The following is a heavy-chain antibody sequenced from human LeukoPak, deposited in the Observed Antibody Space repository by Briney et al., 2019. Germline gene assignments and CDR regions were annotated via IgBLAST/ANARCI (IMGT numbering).Heavy chain of an antibody. CDR1: GFAVSSNY. J-gene: IGHJ4*02. CDR3: ARLPSY. Sequence: GGSLRLSCAASGFAVSSNYTTWVRQAPGKGLEWVSVIYSDGSIYYADSVKGRFTISRDNSKNTLYLQMNGLRPEDTAVYYCARLPSYWGQGTLVTVSS. CDR2: IYSDGSI. V-gene: IGHV3-66*02.